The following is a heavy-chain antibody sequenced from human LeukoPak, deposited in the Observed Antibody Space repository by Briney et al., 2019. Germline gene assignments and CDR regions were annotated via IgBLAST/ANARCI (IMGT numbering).Heavy chain of an antibody. D-gene: IGHD6-13*01. V-gene: IGHV3-30*09. J-gene: IGHJ5*02. Sequence: GGSLRLSCAASGFTFSSYTMNWVRQAPGKGLEWVALILSDGGNKYYADSVRGRFAVSRDNSKNTLYLQMNSLRPEDTAIYYCARCITAAWDWFGPWGQGTLVTVSS. CDR2: ILSDGGNK. CDR3: ARCITAAWDWFGP. CDR1: GFTFSSYT.